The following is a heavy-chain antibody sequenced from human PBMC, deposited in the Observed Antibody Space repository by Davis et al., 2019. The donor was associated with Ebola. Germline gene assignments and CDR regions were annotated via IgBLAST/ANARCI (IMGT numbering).Heavy chain of an antibody. CDR1: GFTVSSNY. Sequence: GESLKISCAASGFTVSSNYMSWVRQAPGKGLEWVSVIYSGGSTYYADSVKGRFTISRDNAKNTLYLQMNSLRAEDTAVYYCAKTSEEGYCSGGSCYSGVPDYWGQGTLVTVSS. CDR3: AKTSEEGYCSGGSCYSGVPDY. CDR2: IYSGGST. D-gene: IGHD2-15*01. J-gene: IGHJ4*02. V-gene: IGHV3-53*05.